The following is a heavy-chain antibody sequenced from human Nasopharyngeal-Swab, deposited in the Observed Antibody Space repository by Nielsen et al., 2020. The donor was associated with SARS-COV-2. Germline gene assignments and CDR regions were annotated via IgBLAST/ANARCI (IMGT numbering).Heavy chain of an antibody. CDR1: GFTFSSYS. Sequence: GGSLRLSCAASGFTFSSYSMNWVRQAPGKGLEWVSSISSSSSYIYYADSVKGRFTISRDNAKNSLYLQMNSLRAEDTAVYYCARDKGIQYCSSTSCYESMIDYYGMDVRGQGTTVTVSS. CDR2: ISSSSSYI. J-gene: IGHJ6*02. D-gene: IGHD2-2*01. V-gene: IGHV3-21*01. CDR3: ARDKGIQYCSSTSCYESMIDYYGMDV.